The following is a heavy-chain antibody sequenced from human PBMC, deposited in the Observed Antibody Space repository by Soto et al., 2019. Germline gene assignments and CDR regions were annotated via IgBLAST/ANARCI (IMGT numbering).Heavy chain of an antibody. CDR2: INPNSGGT. Sequence: ASVKVSCKASGYTFTSYYMHWVRQAPGQGLEWMGWINPNSGGTNYAQKFQGWVTMTRDTSISTAYMELSRLRSDDTAVYYCARDAHPEKTGTTAYYRDVWGKGTTVTVSS. CDR1: GYTFTSYY. CDR3: ARDAHPEKTGTTAYYRDV. V-gene: IGHV1-2*04. J-gene: IGHJ6*03. D-gene: IGHD1-1*01.